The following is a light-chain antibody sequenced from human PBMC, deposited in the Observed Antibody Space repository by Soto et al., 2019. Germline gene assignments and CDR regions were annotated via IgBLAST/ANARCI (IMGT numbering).Light chain of an antibody. Sequence: DIQLTQSPSFLSASVGDRVTVSCRASQDISTSLAWFQQKAGKVPHLLVYPASTLQDGVPSRFSGSGSGTYFTLTINNLQAEDFATYYCQHLRTYPFSFGQGTKLDIK. CDR3: QHLRTYPFS. J-gene: IGKJ2*03. CDR1: QDISTS. V-gene: IGKV1-9*01. CDR2: PAS.